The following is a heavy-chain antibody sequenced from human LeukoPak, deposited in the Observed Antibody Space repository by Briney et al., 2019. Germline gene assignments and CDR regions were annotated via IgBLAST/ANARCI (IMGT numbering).Heavy chain of an antibody. V-gene: IGHV4-39*01. CDR3: ARRGPESSGYYFDY. Sequence: PSETLSLTCTVSGGSISSSSYYWGWIRQPPGKGLEWIGSTYYSGSSYYNPSLKSRVTISVDTSKSQFSLKLSSVTAADTAVYYCARRGPESSGYYFDYWGQGTLVTVSS. CDR1: GGSISSSSYY. D-gene: IGHD3-22*01. J-gene: IGHJ4*02. CDR2: TYYSGSS.